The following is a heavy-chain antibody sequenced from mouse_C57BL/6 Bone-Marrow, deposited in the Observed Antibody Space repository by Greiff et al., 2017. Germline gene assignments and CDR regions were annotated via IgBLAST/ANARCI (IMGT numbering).Heavy chain of an antibody. CDR3: ARSRYGSSYWYFDV. V-gene: IGHV1-81*01. CDR1: GYTFTSYG. CDR2: IYPRSGNT. J-gene: IGHJ1*03. D-gene: IGHD1-1*01. Sequence: VQLQQSGAELARPGASVKLSCKASGYTFTSYGISWVKQRTGQGLEWIGEIYPRSGNTYYNEKFKGKATLTADKSSSTAYMELRSLTSEDSAVYFWARSRYGSSYWYFDVWGTGTTVTVSS.